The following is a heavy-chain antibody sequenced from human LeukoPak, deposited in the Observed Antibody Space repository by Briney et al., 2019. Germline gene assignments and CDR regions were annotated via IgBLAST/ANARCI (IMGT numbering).Heavy chain of an antibody. CDR1: GFTFSSYG. J-gene: IGHJ6*02. D-gene: IGHD2-15*01. CDR2: ISYDGGNK. CDR3: ARDQCSGGSCYSGSDYYYYGMDV. Sequence: GRSLRLSCAASGFTFSSYGIHWVRQAPGKGLEWVAVISYDGGNKYYADSVKGRFTISRDNSKKTLYLQMNSLRAEDTAVYYCARDQCSGGSCYSGSDYYYYGMDVWGQGTTVTVSS. V-gene: IGHV3-30*03.